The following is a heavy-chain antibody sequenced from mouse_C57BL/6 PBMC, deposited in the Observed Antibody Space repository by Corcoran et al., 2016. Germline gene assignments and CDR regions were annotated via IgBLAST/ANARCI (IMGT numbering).Heavy chain of an antibody. CDR2: INPNNGGT. V-gene: IGHV1-18*01. Sequence: EDQLQQSGPELVKPGASVKIPCKASGYTFTDYNMDWVKQSHGKSLEWIGDINPNNGGTIYNQKFKGKATLTVDKSSSTAYMELRSLTSEDTAVYYCARGGYYYGSSYGYYFDYWGQGTTLTVSS. CDR1: GYTFTDYN. D-gene: IGHD1-1*01. J-gene: IGHJ2*01. CDR3: ARGGYYYGSSYGYYFDY.